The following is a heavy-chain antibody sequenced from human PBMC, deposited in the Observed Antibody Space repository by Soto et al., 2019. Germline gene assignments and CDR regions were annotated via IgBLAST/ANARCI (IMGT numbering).Heavy chain of an antibody. CDR1: GYTFTNYA. V-gene: IGHV1-3*01. CDR3: ARVSGYYLPDY. Sequence: ASVKLSCKASGYTFTNYATHWVRQAPGQRLEWMGWINAGNGNTKYSQKFQGRVTITRDTSASTAYMELSSLRSEDTAVYYCARVSGYYLPDYWGQGTLVTVSS. D-gene: IGHD5-12*01. CDR2: INAGNGNT. J-gene: IGHJ4*02.